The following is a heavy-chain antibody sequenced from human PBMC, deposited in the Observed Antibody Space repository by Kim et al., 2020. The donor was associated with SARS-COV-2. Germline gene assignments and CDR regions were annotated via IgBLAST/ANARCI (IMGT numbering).Heavy chain of an antibody. J-gene: IGHJ4*02. CDR3: AAAGERVLDFWSGPRYDYFDY. D-gene: IGHD3-3*01. CDR2: IYYSGTS. V-gene: IGHV4-39*01. CDR1: GGSISSSSNN. Sequence: SETLSLTCTVSGGSISSSSNNWGWIRQPPGKGLEWIGSIYYSGTSYDNPSLKSRVTISVDTPKNQFSLKFSSVTAADTAMYYCAAAGERVLDFWSGPRYDYFDYWGQGTLVTVSS.